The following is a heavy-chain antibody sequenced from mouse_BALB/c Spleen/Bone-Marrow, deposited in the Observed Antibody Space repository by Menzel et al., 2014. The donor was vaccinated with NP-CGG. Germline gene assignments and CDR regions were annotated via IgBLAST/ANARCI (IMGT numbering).Heavy chain of an antibody. CDR3: ARALDSSGYGFAY. CDR2: IWAGGST. V-gene: IGHV2-9*02. CDR1: GFSLTSYG. J-gene: IGHJ3*01. Sequence: QVQLKKSGPGLVAPSQSLSITCTVSGFSLTSYGVHWVRQPPGKGLEWLGVIWAGGSTNYNSALMSRLSISKDNSKSQVFLKMNSLQTDDTAMYYCARALDSSGYGFAYWGQGTLVTVSA. D-gene: IGHD3-2*01.